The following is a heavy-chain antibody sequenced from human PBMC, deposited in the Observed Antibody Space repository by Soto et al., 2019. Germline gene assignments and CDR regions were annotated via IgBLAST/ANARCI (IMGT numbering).Heavy chain of an antibody. CDR3: ARETYGDYVGYFDP. D-gene: IGHD4-17*01. J-gene: IGHJ5*02. V-gene: IGHV4-4*02. CDR2: IYHSGST. Sequence: SETQSHTSTVSGCSIRSSNWWSWVRQPPGKGLEWIGEIYHSGSTNYNPSLKSRVTISVDKSKDQVSLKLSSVTAADTAVYYCARETYGDYVGYFDPWGQGIQVTVSS. CDR1: GCSIRSSNW.